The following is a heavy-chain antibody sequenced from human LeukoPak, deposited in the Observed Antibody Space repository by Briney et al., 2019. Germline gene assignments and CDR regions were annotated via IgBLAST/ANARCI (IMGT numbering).Heavy chain of an antibody. CDR1: GFTVNSNY. D-gene: IGHD3-10*01. Sequence: GGSLRLSCAASGFTVNSNYMSWVRQAPGKGLEWVSVVYSGDRTYYADAVKGRCTISRDDSTNTLYLLMNSLRAEDTAVYYCARGLYYGSGSPPRDYWGQGTLVTVSS. CDR3: ARGLYYGSGSPPRDY. V-gene: IGHV3-66*01. J-gene: IGHJ4*02. CDR2: VYSGDRT.